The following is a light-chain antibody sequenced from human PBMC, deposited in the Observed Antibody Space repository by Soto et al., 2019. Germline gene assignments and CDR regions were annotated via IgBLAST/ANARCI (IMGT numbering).Light chain of an antibody. Sequence: QSALTQPRSVSGSPGQSVTISCTGTSSDVGGYNFVSWYQHHPGKVPKLMIYDVSKRPSGVPDRFSGSKSGNTASLTISGLKDEDEADYYCCSYAGSYTWVFGGGTKLTVL. CDR3: CSYAGSYTWV. J-gene: IGLJ3*02. V-gene: IGLV2-11*01. CDR1: SSDVGGYNF. CDR2: DVS.